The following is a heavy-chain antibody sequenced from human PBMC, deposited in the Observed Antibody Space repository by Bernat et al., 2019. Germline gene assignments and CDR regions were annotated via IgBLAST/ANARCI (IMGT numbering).Heavy chain of an antibody. J-gene: IGHJ6*03. V-gene: IGHV1-69*08. CDR1: GGTFSSYT. CDR2: IIPILGIA. Sequence: QVQLVQSGAEVKKPGSSVKVSCKASGGTFSSYTISWVRQAPGQGLEWMGRIIPILGIANYAQKFQGRVTITADKSTSTAYMELSSLRSEDTAVYYCARDLAARPNFPYYYYYMDVWGKGTTVTVSS. D-gene: IGHD6-6*01. CDR3: ARDLAARPNFPYYYYYMDV.